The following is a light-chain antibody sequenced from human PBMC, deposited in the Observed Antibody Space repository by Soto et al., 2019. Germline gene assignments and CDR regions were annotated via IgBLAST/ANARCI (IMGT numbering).Light chain of an antibody. CDR2: EVS. V-gene: IGLV2-23*02. CDR3: CSYAGSSTFPYV. Sequence: SVVTQPGSVSGSPGQSNTISYTGTSSDVGSYNLVSWYQQHPGKAPKLMIYEVSKRPSGVSNRFSGSKSGNTASLTISGLQAEDEADYYCCSYAGSSTFPYVFGTGTKVTVL. J-gene: IGLJ1*01. CDR1: SSDVGSYNL.